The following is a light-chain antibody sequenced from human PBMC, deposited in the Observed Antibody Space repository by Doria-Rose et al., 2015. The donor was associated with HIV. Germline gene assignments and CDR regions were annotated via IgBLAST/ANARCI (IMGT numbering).Light chain of an antibody. V-gene: IGLV6-57*01. J-gene: IGLJ3*02. Sequence: QPPSMSESPGKTVTISCTRSSGSIASNYVQWYQQRPGSSPTTVIYEDNQRPSGVPDRFSGSIDSSSDSDSLTISGLKTEDGADYYCQPSGSGKRVFGGGTKLAVL. CDR1: SGSIASNY. CDR3: QPSGSGKRV. CDR2: EDN.